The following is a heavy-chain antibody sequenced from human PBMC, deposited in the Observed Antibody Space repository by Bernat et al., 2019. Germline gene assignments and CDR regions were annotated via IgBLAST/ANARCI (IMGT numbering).Heavy chain of an antibody. Sequence: QVQLVESGGGVVQPGRSLRLSCAASGFTFSSYGMHWVRQAPGKGLEWVAFIWYDGSNKFYADTGKGRFTISRDKYKNTLYLQMNSLRAEDKAVYYCARDCRDRSSGIAAAGMKFGLDYWGQGTLVTVSS. CDR1: GFTFSSYG. D-gene: IGHD6-13*01. CDR2: IWYDGSNK. V-gene: IGHV3-33*01. CDR3: ARDCRDRSSGIAAAGMKFGLDY. J-gene: IGHJ4*02.